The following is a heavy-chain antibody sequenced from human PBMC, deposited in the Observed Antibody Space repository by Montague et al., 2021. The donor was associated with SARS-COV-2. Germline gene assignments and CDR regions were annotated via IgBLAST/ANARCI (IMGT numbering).Heavy chain of an antibody. CDR3: ARPRVVVPTTSNWFDP. J-gene: IGHJ5*02. CDR1: GGSISSGGYY. V-gene: IGHV4-31*03. CDR2: IYYSGST. Sequence: TLSLTCTVSGGSISSGGYYWSWIRQHPGKGLEWIGYIYYSGSTSHNPSLKSRLTISVDTSKNRFSLKLSSVTAADTAMYYCARPRVVVPTTSNWFDPWGQGTLVTVSS. D-gene: IGHD2-2*01.